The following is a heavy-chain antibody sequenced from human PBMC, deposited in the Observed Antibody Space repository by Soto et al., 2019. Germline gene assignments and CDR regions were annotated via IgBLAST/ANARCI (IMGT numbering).Heavy chain of an antibody. CDR2: IIPIFGTT. Sequence: QVPLVQSGAEVKKPGSSVKVSCKASGGTFSSHPINWVRQAPGQGLEWMGGIIPIFGTTNYAQNFQGRVTITADESTSTAYMELSSLRSEDTAVYYCARTLDYGDYAYNWFDPWGQGTLVTVSS. J-gene: IGHJ5*02. CDR1: GGTFSSHP. CDR3: ARTLDYGDYAYNWFDP. D-gene: IGHD4-17*01. V-gene: IGHV1-69*01.